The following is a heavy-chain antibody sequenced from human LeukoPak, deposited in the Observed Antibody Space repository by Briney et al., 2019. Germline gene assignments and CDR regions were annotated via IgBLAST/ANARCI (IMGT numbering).Heavy chain of an antibody. CDR3: ASDFPSRLLDY. Sequence: ASVKVSCKASGYTFTNYDINWVRQATGQGLEWMGWMNPNSGNTGYAQKFQGRVTMTRNTSISTAYMELSNLRSEDTAIYYCASDFPSRLLDYWGQGTLLTVSS. V-gene: IGHV1-8*02. CDR1: GYTFTNYD. J-gene: IGHJ4*02. CDR2: MNPNSGNT. D-gene: IGHD5/OR15-5a*01.